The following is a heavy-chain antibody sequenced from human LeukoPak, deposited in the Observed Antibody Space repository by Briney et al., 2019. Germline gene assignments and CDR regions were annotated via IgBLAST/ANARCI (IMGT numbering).Heavy chain of an antibody. CDR2: IYSSGST. CDR1: GGSISGYY. V-gene: IGHV4-4*09. J-gene: IGHJ6*04. D-gene: IGHD3-16*01. CDR3: ARFTYTTRPSDV. Sequence: SETLSLTCSVSGGSISGYYWSWIRQPPGQTLEWIGYIYSSGSTNYNPSLQSRVTMSVDTSMNQFSLRLSSVTAADTAVYYCARFTYTTRPSDVWGKGTTVAVSS.